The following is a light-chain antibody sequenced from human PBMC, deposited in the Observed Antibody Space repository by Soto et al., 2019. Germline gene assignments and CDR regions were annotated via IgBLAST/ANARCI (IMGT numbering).Light chain of an antibody. Sequence: SYELTQPPSVSVAPGETARITCGRNNIGSDTVHWYQQKPGQAPVVVVYDDSERPSGTPERISGSNSGDTATLTIRRVEAGDEADYYCLVWDSIGDNYVFGRWTKVTVL. J-gene: IGLJ1*01. CDR1: NIGSDT. V-gene: IGLV3-21*02. CDR2: DDS. CDR3: LVWDSIGDNYV.